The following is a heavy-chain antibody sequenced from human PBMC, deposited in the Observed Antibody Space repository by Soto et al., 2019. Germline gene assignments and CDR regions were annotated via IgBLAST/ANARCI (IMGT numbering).Heavy chain of an antibody. CDR2: IGGEAIST. V-gene: IGHV3-23*01. CDR1: GFIFSNYA. Sequence: ETLSLSCTASGFIFSNYAMNWVRQGPGKGLEWVSDIGGEAISTKCAGSVKGRCTVSRDNAKNTLYLQMDSLRAEDTAVYYGARAYLVPNYYYYYMDVWGKGTTVTVSS. CDR3: ARAYLVPNYYYYYMDV. D-gene: IGHD2-2*01. J-gene: IGHJ6*03.